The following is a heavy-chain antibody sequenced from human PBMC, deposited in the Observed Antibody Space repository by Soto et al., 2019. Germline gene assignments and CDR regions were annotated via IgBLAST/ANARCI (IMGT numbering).Heavy chain of an antibody. V-gene: IGHV3-33*01. CDR2: IWSDGNNK. J-gene: IGHJ6*02. D-gene: IGHD5-12*01. Sequence: QVQLVESGGGVVQPGRSLRLSCEASGFTFNTYGMHWVRQAPGKGLEWVAIIWSDGNNKYYKDSVKGRFTISRDNSKNRLYRQMDSVRVEQTALYYCARHVNSGWPHYYNYGMDVWGQGTTVTVSS. CDR3: ARHVNSGWPHYYNYGMDV. CDR1: GFTFNTYG.